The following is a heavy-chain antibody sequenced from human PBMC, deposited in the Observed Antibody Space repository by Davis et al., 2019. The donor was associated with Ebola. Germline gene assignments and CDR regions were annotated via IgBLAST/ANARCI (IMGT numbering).Heavy chain of an antibody. CDR1: GFNFGEYA. Sequence: PGGSLRLSCTASGFNFGEYALTWVRQTPRKGLEWVGFIRNKAYGGTTAYAASVKGRFTISRDDSGNIAYLQMNSLKIEDTAVYYCARESGGGIDYWGQGTLVTVSS. CDR2: IRNKAYGGTT. D-gene: IGHD1-26*01. J-gene: IGHJ4*02. CDR3: ARESGGGIDY. V-gene: IGHV3-49*04.